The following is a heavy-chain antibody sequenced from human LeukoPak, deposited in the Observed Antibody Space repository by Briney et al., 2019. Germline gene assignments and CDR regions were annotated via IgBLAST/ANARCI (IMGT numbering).Heavy chain of an antibody. CDR2: ISSSSSTI. V-gene: IGHV3-48*04. CDR3: AGGGSGYYFGSAFDI. J-gene: IGHJ3*02. Sequence: PGGSLRLSCAASGFTFSSYSMNWVRQAPRKGLEWVSYISSSSSTIYYADSVKGRFTISRDNAKNSLYLQMNSLRAEDTAVYYCAGGGSGYYFGSAFDIWGQGTMVTVSS. CDR1: GFTFSSYS. D-gene: IGHD3-9*01.